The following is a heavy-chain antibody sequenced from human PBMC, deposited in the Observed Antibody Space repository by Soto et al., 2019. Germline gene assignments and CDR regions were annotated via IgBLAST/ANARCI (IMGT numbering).Heavy chain of an antibody. V-gene: IGHV3-48*01. D-gene: IGHD6-13*01. CDR1: GFTCSSYS. CDR3: ARDPQQLVPNNWFDP. Sequence: GGSLRLSCAASGFTCSSYSMNWVRQAPGKGLEWVSYISSSSSTIYYADSVKGRFTISRDNAKNSLYLQMNSLRAEDTAVYYCARDPQQLVPNNWFDPWGQGTLVTVSS. CDR2: ISSSSSTI. J-gene: IGHJ5*02.